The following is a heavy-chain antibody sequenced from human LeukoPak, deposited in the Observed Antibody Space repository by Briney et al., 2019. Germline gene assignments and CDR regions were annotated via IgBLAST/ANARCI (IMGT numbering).Heavy chain of an antibody. V-gene: IGHV1-2*02. CDR2: INPNSGGT. CDR3: ARSGRDILTGYYMLDYYYGMDV. CDR1: GYTFTGYY. Sequence: GASVKVSCKASGYTFTGYYMHWVRQAPGQGLEWMGWINPNSGGTNYAQKFQGRVTMTRDTSISTAYMELSRLRSGDTAVYYCARSGRDILTGYYMLDYYYGMDVWGQGTTVTVSS. J-gene: IGHJ6*02. D-gene: IGHD3-9*01.